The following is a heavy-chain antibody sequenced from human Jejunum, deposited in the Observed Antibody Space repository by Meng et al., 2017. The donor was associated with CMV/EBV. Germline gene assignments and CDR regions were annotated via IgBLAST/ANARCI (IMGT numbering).Heavy chain of an antibody. CDR1: YTFSNFG. CDR2: IGIYNGNT. V-gene: IGHV1-18*01. J-gene: IGHJ5*02. D-gene: IGHD3-3*01. Sequence: YTFSNFGINWVRQAPGQGPEWMGWIGIYNGNTDYAQKFQDRVTMTTDTSTTTVYMELRSLRSDDTAIYYCARDPHEFWSAYFFDPWGQGATVTVSS. CDR3: ARDPHEFWSAYFFDP.